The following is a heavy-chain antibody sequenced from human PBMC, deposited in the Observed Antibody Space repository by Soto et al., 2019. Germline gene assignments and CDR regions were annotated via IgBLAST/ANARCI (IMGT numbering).Heavy chain of an antibody. Sequence: PGGSLRLSCAASGFTFRNFGMHWVRQAPGKGLEWVAVISYDGTNKYYADSVKGRFTISRDNSKNTLYLQINSLRAEDTAVYYCAKAVPPFVVVTASDYWGQETLVTVSS. V-gene: IGHV3-30*18. D-gene: IGHD2-21*02. J-gene: IGHJ4*02. CDR3: AKAVPPFVVVTASDY. CDR1: GFTFRNFG. CDR2: ISYDGTNK.